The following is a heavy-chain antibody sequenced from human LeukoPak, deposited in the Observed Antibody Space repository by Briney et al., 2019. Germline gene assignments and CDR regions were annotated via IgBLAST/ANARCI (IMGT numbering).Heavy chain of an antibody. CDR2: IYYTGST. CDR3: ARVYYYDSCGFYFAY. Sequence: SETLSLTCTVSGGSISSGDYFWTWIRQPPGKGLGWIGYIYYTGSTYYNPSLKSRVSMSLDTSENQFSLRLNSVTAADTAVYYCARVYYYDSCGFYFAYWGQGTLVTVSS. D-gene: IGHD3-22*01. CDR1: GGSISSGDYF. J-gene: IGHJ4*02. V-gene: IGHV4-30-4*01.